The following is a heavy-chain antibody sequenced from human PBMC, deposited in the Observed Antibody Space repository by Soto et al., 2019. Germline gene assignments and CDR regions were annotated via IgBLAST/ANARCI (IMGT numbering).Heavy chain of an antibody. CDR3: ARGVPYGSGRGGLDV. D-gene: IGHD3-10*01. CDR1: GYTFINYG. Sequence: QVQLVQSGAEVKKPGASVKVSCRASGYTFINYGISWVRQAPGQGLEWMGWIIAYSGNTNYAEKLQGRVTMTADTSTNTAYMDLRSLRSDDTAVYYWARGVPYGSGRGGLDVWGQGTTVTVSS. J-gene: IGHJ6*02. CDR2: IIAYSGNT. V-gene: IGHV1-18*01.